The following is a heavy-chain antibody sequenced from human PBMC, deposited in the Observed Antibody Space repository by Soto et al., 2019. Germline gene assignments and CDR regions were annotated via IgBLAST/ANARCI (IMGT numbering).Heavy chain of an antibody. V-gene: IGHV1-69*02. CDR3: ARGEATVTTPGYYYMDV. D-gene: IGHD4-17*01. J-gene: IGHJ6*03. CDR2: IIPILGIA. Sequence: ASVKVSCKASGGTFSSYTISWVRQAPGQGLEWMGRIIPILGIANYAQKFQGRVTITADKSTSTAYMELSSLRSEDTAVYYCARGEATVTTPGYYYMDVWGKGTTVTVSS. CDR1: GGTFSSYT.